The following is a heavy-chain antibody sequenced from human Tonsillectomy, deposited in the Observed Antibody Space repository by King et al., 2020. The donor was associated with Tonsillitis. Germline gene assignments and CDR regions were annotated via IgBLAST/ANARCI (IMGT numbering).Heavy chain of an antibody. D-gene: IGHD2-21*01. V-gene: IGHV4-34*01. J-gene: IGHJ4*02. Sequence: VQLQQWGTGLLKSSETLSLTCAVYGGSFSDYYWTWIRQPPGKGLEWIGEINHSGSTNYNPSLKSRVSISVDTSMKQFSLKLSSVTAADTAVYYCASDIAYFDSWGQGTLVTVSS. CDR3: ASDIAYFDS. CDR1: GGSFSDYY. CDR2: INHSGST.